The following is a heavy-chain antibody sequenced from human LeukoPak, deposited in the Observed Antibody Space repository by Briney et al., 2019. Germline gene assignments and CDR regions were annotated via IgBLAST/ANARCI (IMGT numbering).Heavy chain of an antibody. CDR3: ARGYCSSTSCYIKKGGYYTDV. J-gene: IGHJ6*03. D-gene: IGHD2-2*02. CDR1: GYTFTGYY. CDR2: INPNSGST. V-gene: IGHV1-2*02. Sequence: GASVKVSCKASGYTFTGYYMHWVRQAPGQGLEWMGWINPNSGSTNYAQKFQGRVTMTRDTSISTAYMELSRLRSDDTAVYYCARGYCSSTSCYIKKGGYYTDVWGKGTTVTVSS.